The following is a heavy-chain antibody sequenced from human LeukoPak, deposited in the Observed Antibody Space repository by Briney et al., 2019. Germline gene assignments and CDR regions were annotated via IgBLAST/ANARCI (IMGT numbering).Heavy chain of an antibody. Sequence: SVKVSCKASGGTFSSYAISWVRQAPGQGLEWMGRIIPIFGTANYAQKFQGRVTITTDESKSTAYMELSSLRSEDTAVYYCARETERNRRWLEYYFDYWGQGTLVTVSS. J-gene: IGHJ4*02. CDR2: IIPIFGTA. V-gene: IGHV1-69*05. D-gene: IGHD6-19*01. CDR3: ARETERNRRWLEYYFDY. CDR1: GGTFSSYA.